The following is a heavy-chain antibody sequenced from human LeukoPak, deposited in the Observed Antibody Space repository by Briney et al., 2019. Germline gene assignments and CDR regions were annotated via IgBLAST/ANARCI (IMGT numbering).Heavy chain of an antibody. V-gene: IGHV3-53*01. J-gene: IGHJ4*02. Sequence: PGGSLRLSCAVSGFSVTNNYMSWVRQAPGKGLEWVSVFYVGGATYYADSVKSRFTISRDNSENTLYLQMKSLRAEDTAVYYCARDTDGDYNFDYWGQGTLVTVSS. CDR2: FYVGGAT. D-gene: IGHD4-17*01. CDR3: ARDTDGDYNFDY. CDR1: GFSVTNNY.